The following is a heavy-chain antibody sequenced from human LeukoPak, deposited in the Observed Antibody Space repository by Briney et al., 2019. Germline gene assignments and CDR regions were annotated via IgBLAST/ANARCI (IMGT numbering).Heavy chain of an antibody. D-gene: IGHD4-17*01. CDR3: ARVIGSYGDSAY. V-gene: IGHV3-48*04. Sequence: GGSLRLSCAASGFTFSSFSMNWVRQAPGKGLEWISYITSGSGSTYYADSVKGRFTISRDNAKNSLYLQMNSLRAEDTAVYYCARVIGSYGDSAYWGQGTLVTVSS. CDR1: GFTFSSFS. CDR2: ITSGSGST. J-gene: IGHJ4*02.